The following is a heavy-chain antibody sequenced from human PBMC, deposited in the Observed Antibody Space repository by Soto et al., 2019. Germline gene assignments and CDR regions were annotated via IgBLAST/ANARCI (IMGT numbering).Heavy chain of an antibody. CDR2: IYYSGNT. V-gene: IGHV4-59*01. CDR1: SGSISSYY. J-gene: IGHJ5*02. D-gene: IGHD5-12*01. CDR3: ARGRSNIVSQFDP. Sequence: SETLSPTCTASSGSISSYYWSWIRQPPGKGLEWIGCIYYSGNTNYNPSLKSRVTISVDTSKNQFSLNLNSVTAADTAVYYCARGRSNIVSQFDPWGQGTLVTVSS.